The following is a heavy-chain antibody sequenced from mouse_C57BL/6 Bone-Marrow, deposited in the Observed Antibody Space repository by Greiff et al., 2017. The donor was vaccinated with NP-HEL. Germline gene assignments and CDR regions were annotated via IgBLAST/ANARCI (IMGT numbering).Heavy chain of an antibody. CDR1: GFTFSSYA. D-gene: IGHD2-3*01. CDR3: ARDEGVYDGYYVGFAY. Sequence: DVKLVESGGGLVKPGGSLKLSCAASGFTFSSYAMSWVRQTPEKRLEWVATISDGGSYTYYPDNVKGRFTISRDNAKNNLYLQMSHLKSEDTAMYYCARDEGVYDGYYVGFAYWGQGTLVTVSA. CDR2: ISDGGSYT. J-gene: IGHJ3*01. V-gene: IGHV5-4*01.